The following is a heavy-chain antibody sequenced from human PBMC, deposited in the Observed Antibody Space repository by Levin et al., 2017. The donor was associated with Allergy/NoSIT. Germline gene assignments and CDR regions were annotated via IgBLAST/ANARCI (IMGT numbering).Heavy chain of an antibody. D-gene: IGHD1-1*01. CDR3: ARGIWNRDYYVDV. V-gene: IGHV3-30-3*01. J-gene: IGHJ6*03. CDR2: ISDDGSNN. CDR1: GFTFSKYT. Sequence: GGSLRLSCAASGFTFSKYTMHWVRQAPGKGLGWVALISDDGSNNYYADSVKGRFTISRDNSKNTLFLQMSSLSIEDTAVYYCARGIWNRDYYVDVWCKGTTVTVSS.